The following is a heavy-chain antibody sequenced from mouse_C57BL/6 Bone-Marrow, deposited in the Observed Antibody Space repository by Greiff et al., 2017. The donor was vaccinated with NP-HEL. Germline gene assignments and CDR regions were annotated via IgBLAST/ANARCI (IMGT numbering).Heavy chain of an antibody. V-gene: IGHV5-9-1*02. CDR1: GFTFSSYA. CDR2: ISSGGDYI. D-gene: IGHD2-4*01. Sequence: EVKVEESGEGLVKPGGSLKLSCAASGFTFSSYAMSWVRQTPEKRLEWVAYISSGGDYIYYADTVKGRFTISRDNARNTLYLQMSSLKSEDTAMYYCTRERLYDYYWYFDVWGTGTTVTVSS. CDR3: TRERLYDYYWYFDV. J-gene: IGHJ1*03.